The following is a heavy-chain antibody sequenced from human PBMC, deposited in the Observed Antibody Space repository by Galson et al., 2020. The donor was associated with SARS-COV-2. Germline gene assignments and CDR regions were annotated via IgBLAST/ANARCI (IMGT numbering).Heavy chain of an antibody. D-gene: IGHD5-18*01. V-gene: IGHV3-72*01. Sequence: TGGSLRLSCTASGFTFSDHYMDWVRQAPGKGLEWVGRSRNKANGYTTEYAASVKGRFTISRDDSRNSLYLQMKSLKTEDTAVYYCGRVQGTSWTTAMIKDWGQGTLVTVAS. J-gene: IGHJ4*02. CDR1: GFTFSDHY. CDR3: GRVQGTSWTTAMIKD. CDR2: SRNKANGYTT.